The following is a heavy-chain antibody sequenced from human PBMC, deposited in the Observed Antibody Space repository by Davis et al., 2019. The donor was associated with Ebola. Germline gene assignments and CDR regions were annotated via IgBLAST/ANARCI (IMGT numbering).Heavy chain of an antibody. CDR2: ISSSGNTV. D-gene: IGHD6-19*01. CDR1: GFTFSSHS. CDR3: AKDNTGWAFDY. V-gene: IGHV3-48*01. J-gene: IGHJ4*02. Sequence: GESLKISCAASGFTFSSHSMNWVRQAPGKGLEWISYISSSGNTVYYADSVKGRFTISRDNSKNMLYLQMNGLRAEDRAVYYCAKDNTGWAFDYWGQGTLVTVSS.